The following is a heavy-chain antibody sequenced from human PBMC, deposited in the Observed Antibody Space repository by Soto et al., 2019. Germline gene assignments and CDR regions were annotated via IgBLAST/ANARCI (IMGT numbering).Heavy chain of an antibody. Sequence: TLSLSCTVSGGSISSSSYYWCWICQPPGKGLEWIGSIYYSGSTYYNPSLKSRVTISVDTSKNQFSLKLSSVTAPDTAGYYCAGHQNGYRGYDSDYWARGTLLTFSP. J-gene: IGHJ4*02. CDR2: IYYSGST. V-gene: IGHV4-39*01. D-gene: IGHD5-12*01. CDR1: GGSISSSSYY. CDR3: AGHQNGYRGYDSDY.